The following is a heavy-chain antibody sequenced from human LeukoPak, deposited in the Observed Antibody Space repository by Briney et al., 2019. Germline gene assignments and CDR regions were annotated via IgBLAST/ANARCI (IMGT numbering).Heavy chain of an antibody. CDR3: ARQIPVYDILTGYYRNYYFDY. Sequence: SETLSLTCIVSGGSISSYYWSWIRQPSGKGLEWIGYIYYSGNTNYNPSLKSRVTISVDMSKNQFSLKLSSVTAADTAVYYCARQIPVYDILTGYYRNYYFDYWGQGTLVTVSS. D-gene: IGHD3-9*01. V-gene: IGHV4-59*08. CDR1: GGSISSYY. J-gene: IGHJ4*02. CDR2: IYYSGNT.